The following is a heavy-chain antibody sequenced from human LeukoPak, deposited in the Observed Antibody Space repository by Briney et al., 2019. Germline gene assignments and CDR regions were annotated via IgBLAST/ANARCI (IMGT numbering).Heavy chain of an antibody. J-gene: IGHJ4*02. CDR1: GFTISRYT. CDR3: ARDSFYDSSGYYYLDY. V-gene: IGHV3-48*02. CDR2: ISSSSLTI. D-gene: IGHD3-22*01. Sequence: GGSLRLSCAASGFTISRYTMNWVRQAPGKGLEWVSFISSSSLTIYYADSVKGRFTISRDNAKNSLYLQMNSLRDEDTAVYYCARDSFYDSSGYYYLDYWGQGTLVTVSS.